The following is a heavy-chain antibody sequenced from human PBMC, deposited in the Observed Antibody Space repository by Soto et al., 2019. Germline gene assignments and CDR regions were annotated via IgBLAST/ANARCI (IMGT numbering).Heavy chain of an antibody. J-gene: IGHJ5*02. CDR3: ARDSLTGNYFDP. D-gene: IGHD1-7*01. CDR2: IYHSGYT. CDR1: GGSITSGGYH. Sequence: SQTLSLPCTVSGGSITSGGYHCIWIRQPPGKGLEWIGYIYHSGYTSYNPSLKNRVTISVDKSKNQFSLTLSFVTAADTAVYYCARDSLTGNYFDPWGQGTLVTVSS. V-gene: IGHV4-30-2*01.